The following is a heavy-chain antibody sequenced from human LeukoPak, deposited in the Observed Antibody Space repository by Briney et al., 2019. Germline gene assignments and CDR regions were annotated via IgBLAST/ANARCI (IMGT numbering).Heavy chain of an antibody. CDR2: INHSGST. Sequence: SETLPLTCAVYGGSFRGYYWSWIRQPPGKGLEWIGEINHSGSTNYNPSLKSRVTISVDTSKNQFSLKLSSVTAADTAVYYCARGFSWVSSSLGYWGQGTLVTVSS. CDR1: GGSFRGYY. D-gene: IGHD6-13*01. J-gene: IGHJ4*02. CDR3: ARGFSWVSSSLGY. V-gene: IGHV4-34*01.